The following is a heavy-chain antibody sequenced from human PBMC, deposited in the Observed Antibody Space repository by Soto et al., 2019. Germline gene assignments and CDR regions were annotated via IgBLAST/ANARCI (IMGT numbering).Heavy chain of an antibody. CDR1: GFTFRSFA. Sequence: EVRLVESGGDLVQPGGSLKLSCAASGFTFRSFAMSWVRQAPGKGPEWVSGISGNGGRTYYADSVKGLFTISRDNSKSTLYLQMGGLRAEDTSVYYCGMCPNGDYVCGFDFRGQGTMVIVSS. D-gene: IGHD4-17*01. CDR2: ISGNGGRT. J-gene: IGHJ3*01. V-gene: IGHV3-23*04. CDR3: GMCPNGDYVCGFDF.